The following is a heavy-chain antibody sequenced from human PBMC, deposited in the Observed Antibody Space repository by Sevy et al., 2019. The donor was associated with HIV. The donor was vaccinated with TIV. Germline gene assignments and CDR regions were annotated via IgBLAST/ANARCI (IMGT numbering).Heavy chain of an antibody. CDR2: IRSKAYGGKT. D-gene: IGHD3-10*01. V-gene: IGHV3-49*03. CDR1: GFTFGDYA. J-gene: IGHJ3*02. Sequence: GGSLRLSCAGSGFTFGDYALNWFRQAPGKGLEWVGFIRSKAYGGKTKNAASLKGRFTISRDDSKNTAYLEMSSLKIEDTAVYYCVRDRAFMDYYSGSGSFGAFDIWGQGTMVTVSS. CDR3: VRDRAFMDYYSGSGSFGAFDI.